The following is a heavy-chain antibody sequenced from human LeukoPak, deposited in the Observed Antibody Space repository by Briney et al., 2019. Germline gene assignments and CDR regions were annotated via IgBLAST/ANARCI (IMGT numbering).Heavy chain of an antibody. V-gene: IGHV4-59*01. D-gene: IGHD3-3*01. CDR3: ASSQRITIFGVVNTAFNY. CDR1: GGAISSYY. J-gene: IGHJ4*02. Sequence: SETLSLTCTVSGGAISSYYWSWIRQPPGKGEEWIGYIYYSGSTNYNPSLKSRVTISVDTSKNQFSLKLSSVTAADTAVYYCASSQRITIFGVVNTAFNYWGQGTLVTVSS. CDR2: IYYSGST.